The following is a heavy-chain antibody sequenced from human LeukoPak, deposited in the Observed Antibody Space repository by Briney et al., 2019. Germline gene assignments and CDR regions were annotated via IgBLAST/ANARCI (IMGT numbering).Heavy chain of an antibody. Sequence: GGSLRLSCAVSGFTLSSNWMRWVRQVPGKGLEWVSRIDDVGSGTSYADSVKGRFTISRGDAKNTVYLQMNSLRAEDTAVYYCATVFDFWGQGTLVTVSS. J-gene: IGHJ5*01. CDR2: IDDVGSGT. D-gene: IGHD2-21*02. V-gene: IGHV3-74*01. CDR1: GFTLSSNW. CDR3: ATVFDF.